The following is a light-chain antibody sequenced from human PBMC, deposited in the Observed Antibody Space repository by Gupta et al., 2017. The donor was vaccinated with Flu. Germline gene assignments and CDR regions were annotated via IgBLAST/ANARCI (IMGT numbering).Light chain of an antibody. V-gene: IGKV3-20*01. CDR3: QHYGSSPPYT. CDR2: GAS. Sequence: EIVLTQSPGTLSLSPGERVTLSCRASQSVRSSYLAWYQQKPGQAPRLLIFGASSRATGIPDRFSGSGSGTDFTLTIGRLEPEDFAVYYCQHYGSSPPYTFGQGTKLEIK. CDR1: QSVRSSY. J-gene: IGKJ2*01.